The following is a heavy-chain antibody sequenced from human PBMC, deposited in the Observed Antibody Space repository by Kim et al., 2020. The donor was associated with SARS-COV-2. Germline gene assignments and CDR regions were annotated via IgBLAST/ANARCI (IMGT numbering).Heavy chain of an antibody. CDR2: ISSSGSTI. CDR3: ARVLLRYDFWSGYGPYDY. J-gene: IGHJ4*02. V-gene: IGHV3-48*03. CDR1: GFTFSSYE. D-gene: IGHD3-3*01. Sequence: GGSLRLSCAASGFTFSSYEMNWVRQAPGKGLEWVSYISSSGSTIYYADSVKGRFTISRDNAKNSLYLQMNSLRAEDTAVYYCARVLLRYDFWSGYGPYDYWGQGTLGTVSS.